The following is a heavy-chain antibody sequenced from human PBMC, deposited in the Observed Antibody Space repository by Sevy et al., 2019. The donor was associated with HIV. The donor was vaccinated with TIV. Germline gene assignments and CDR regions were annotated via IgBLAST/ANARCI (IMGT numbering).Heavy chain of an antibody. CDR1: GFTFSNFG. CDR2: IRYDGTDK. CDR3: AKDLAGPGRRYFDY. V-gene: IGHV3-30*02. Sequence: GWSLRLSCTASGFTFSNFGMHWVRQLPGKGLEWVTFIRYDGTDKYYAASVKGRFTISRDDSKNTLYLQMDSLRAEDTAIYYCAKDLAGPGRRYFDYWGQGTLVTVSS. D-gene: IGHD6-13*01. J-gene: IGHJ4*02.